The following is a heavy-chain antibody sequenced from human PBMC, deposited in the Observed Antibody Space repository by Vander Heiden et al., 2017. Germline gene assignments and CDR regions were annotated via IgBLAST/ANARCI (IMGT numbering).Heavy chain of an antibody. CDR3: ARGGRRRAVANNYFDY. V-gene: IGHV7-4-1*02. D-gene: IGHD6-19*01. CDR1: GYTFTSYA. Sequence: QVQLVHSGYELKTPGASVEVSCRASGYTFTSYAMTWVRRAPGQGLEWMGWIHTNTGNPTYAQAFTGRCVFSLDTSVSTADLQISSIKAEATAVYSCARGGRRRAVANNYFDYWGQGTLVTVSS. J-gene: IGHJ4*02. CDR2: IHTNTGNP.